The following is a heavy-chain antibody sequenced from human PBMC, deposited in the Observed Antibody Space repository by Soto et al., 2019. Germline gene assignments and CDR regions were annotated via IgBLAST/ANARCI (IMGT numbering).Heavy chain of an antibody. CDR3: AREGIAAAGRRSDYYYYGMDV. V-gene: IGHV4-31*03. CDR1: GGSISSGGYY. D-gene: IGHD6-13*01. J-gene: IGHJ6*02. Sequence: QVQLQESGPGLVKPSQTLSLTCTVSGGSISSGGYYWSWIRQHPGKGLEWIGYIYYSGSTYYNPSLKSRVTISVDTSKNQFSLKLSSVTAADTAVYYCAREGIAAAGRRSDYYYYGMDVWGQGTTVTVSS. CDR2: IYYSGST.